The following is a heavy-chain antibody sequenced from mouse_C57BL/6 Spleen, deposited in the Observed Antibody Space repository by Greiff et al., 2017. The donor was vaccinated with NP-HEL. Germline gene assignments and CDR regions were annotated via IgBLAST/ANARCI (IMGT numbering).Heavy chain of an antibody. Sequence: DVQLQESGPGLVKPSQSLSLTCTVTGYSITSGYGWNWIRQFPGNKLEWMGYISYSGSTKYNPSLKSRISITRDQSKNQFFLQLNSVTTEDTATYYCAITARIKYWGQGTTLTVSS. J-gene: IGHJ2*01. V-gene: IGHV3-2*02. CDR3: AITARIKY. D-gene: IGHD1-2*01. CDR1: GYSITSGYG. CDR2: ISYSGST.